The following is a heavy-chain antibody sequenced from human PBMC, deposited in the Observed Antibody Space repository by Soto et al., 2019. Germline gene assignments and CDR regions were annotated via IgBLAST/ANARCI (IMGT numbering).Heavy chain of an antibody. D-gene: IGHD3-22*01. CDR2: ISTYNGNT. J-gene: IGHJ4*02. CDR1: GYTFTTYG. CDR3: ARRPTDYYDNSGNYFLDY. Sequence: QVRLVQSGAEVKKPGASVKVSCQASGYTFTTYGMSWVRQAPGQGLDWMGWISTYNGNTKYAERLQGRVTMTTDTTTSTAYMELRSRRFDDSAVEYSARRPTDYYDNSGNYFLDYWGQGALVPVSS. V-gene: IGHV1-18*01.